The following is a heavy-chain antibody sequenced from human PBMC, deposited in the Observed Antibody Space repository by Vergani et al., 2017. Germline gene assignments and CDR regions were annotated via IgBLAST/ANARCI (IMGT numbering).Heavy chain of an antibody. J-gene: IGHJ4*02. D-gene: IGHD1-1*01. CDR1: EYSFGNYW. CDR3: ANHTTYTDS. V-gene: IGHV5-51*03. CDR2: IYPADSDT. Sequence: EVELVQSGPEMRKPGESLKISCKGSEYSFGNYWIGWVRQMPGRGLGWMGIIYPADSDTRYSPSFPGQVTISADKSIITAFLQWDRLKASDTALYYCANHTTYTDSWGQGTLVTVSS.